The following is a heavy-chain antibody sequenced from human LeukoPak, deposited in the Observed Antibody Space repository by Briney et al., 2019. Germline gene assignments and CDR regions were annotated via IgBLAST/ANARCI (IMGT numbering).Heavy chain of an antibody. CDR2: ISSSGSTI. CDR1: GFTFSSYE. D-gene: IGHD3-22*01. V-gene: IGHV3-48*03. CDR3: ANPYYYGSSGSPRRGAFDI. J-gene: IGHJ3*02. Sequence: QPGGSLRLSCAASGFTFSSYEMNWVRQAPGKGLEWVSYISSSGSTIYYADSVKGRFTISRDNSKNTLYLQMNSLRAEDTAVYYCANPYYYGSSGSPRRGAFDIWGQGTMVTVSS.